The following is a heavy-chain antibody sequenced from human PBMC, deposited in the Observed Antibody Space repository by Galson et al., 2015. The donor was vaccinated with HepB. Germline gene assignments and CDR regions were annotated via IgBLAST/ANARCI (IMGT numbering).Heavy chain of an antibody. J-gene: IGHJ4*02. CDR1: EDSVSRKSTA. V-gene: IGHV6-1*01. D-gene: IGHD6-6*01. CDR3: ARQDYCYDSSCQGGGFDY. Sequence: CAISEDSVSRKSTAWNWIRQSPSRGLEWLGRTYYRSQWYNDYAVSVKSRIRVNSDTSKNQFSLHLNSVTPDDTAIYYCARQDYCYDSSCQGGGFDYWGQGTLVTVSS. CDR2: TYYRSQWYN.